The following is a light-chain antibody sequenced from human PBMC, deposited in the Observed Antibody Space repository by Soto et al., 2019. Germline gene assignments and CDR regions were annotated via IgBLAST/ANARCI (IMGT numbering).Light chain of an antibody. J-gene: IGKJ4*01. Sequence: DIKLTQSPSSLSASVRDRVTITCRASLRISKYLNWYQQKPGKAPKLLIYGASTLQSGVPSRFSGSGSGTDFTLTITNLQPEDSATYFCQQSHSTPLTFGGGTKLEI. V-gene: IGKV1-39*01. CDR2: GAS. CDR1: LRISKY. CDR3: QQSHSTPLT.